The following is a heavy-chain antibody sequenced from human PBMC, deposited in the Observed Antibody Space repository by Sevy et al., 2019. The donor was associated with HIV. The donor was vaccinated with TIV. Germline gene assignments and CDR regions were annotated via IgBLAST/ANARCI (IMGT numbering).Heavy chain of an antibody. CDR1: GFTFSSYG. CDR3: AKASITGAFDI. Sequence: GGSLRLSCAASGFTFSSYGMHWVRQAPGKGLEWVAVISYDGSNKYYADSVKGQFTISRDNSKNTLYLQMNSLRAEDTAVYYCAKASITGAFDIWGQGTMVTVSS. J-gene: IGHJ3*02. D-gene: IGHD3-10*01. V-gene: IGHV3-30*18. CDR2: ISYDGSNK.